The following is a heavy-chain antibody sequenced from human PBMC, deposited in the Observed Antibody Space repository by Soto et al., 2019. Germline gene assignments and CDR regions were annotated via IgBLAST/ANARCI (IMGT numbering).Heavy chain of an antibody. CDR1: GFTFTSSA. CDR3: AHGRWEESRDGYRGWFDP. Sequence: SVKVSCKAPGFTFTSSAMQWVRQARGQRLEWIGWIVVGSGNTNYAQKFQERVSITRDMSTRTAYMELSSLRSEDTAVYYRAHGRWEESRDGYRGWFDPWGQGTLVTVSS. D-gene: IGHD5-12*01. CDR2: IVVGSGNT. J-gene: IGHJ5*02. V-gene: IGHV1-58*02.